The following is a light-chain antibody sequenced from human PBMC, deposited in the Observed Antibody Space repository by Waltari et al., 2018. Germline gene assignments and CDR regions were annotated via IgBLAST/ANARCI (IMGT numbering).Light chain of an antibody. Sequence: DIQMTQSPSSLSASVGGRVPITRRASQSISSYLNWDQQKPGKAPKLLIYAASSLQSGVPSRFSVSGCGTDITLTISSLQPEDYATYDCQQSYSTLPLTFGGGTKVEIK. J-gene: IGKJ4*01. CDR1: QSISSY. CDR2: AAS. CDR3: QQSYSTLPLT. V-gene: IGKV1-39*01.